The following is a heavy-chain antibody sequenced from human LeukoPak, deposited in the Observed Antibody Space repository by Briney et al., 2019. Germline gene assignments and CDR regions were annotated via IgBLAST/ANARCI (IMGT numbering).Heavy chain of an antibody. J-gene: IGHJ3*02. V-gene: IGHV4-39*01. CDR1: VGSMSLISFS. Sequence: PSETLSLTCSVSVGSMSLISFSWGWIRQPPGMGLEWIGNIYFGGNTYYNPSLKSRVTISVDTSKSQFSLKLRSVTAADTGVYYCARHRRSVLGTFDIWGQGTMVTVSS. CDR3: ARHRRSVLGTFDI. CDR2: IYFGGNT. D-gene: IGHD1-14*01.